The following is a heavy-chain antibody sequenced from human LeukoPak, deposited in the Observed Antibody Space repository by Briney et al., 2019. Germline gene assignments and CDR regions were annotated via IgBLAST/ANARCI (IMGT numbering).Heavy chain of an antibody. Sequence: PGGSLRLSCAASGFTFSSYAMHWVRQAPGKGLEWVAAISYDGGNKYYADSVKGRFTISRDNSKNTLYLQMNSLRAEDTAVYYCARDKQLWYLIDYWGQGTLVTVS. CDR2: ISYDGGNK. J-gene: IGHJ4*02. V-gene: IGHV3-30-3*01. CDR1: GFTFSSYA. D-gene: IGHD5-18*01. CDR3: ARDKQLWYLIDY.